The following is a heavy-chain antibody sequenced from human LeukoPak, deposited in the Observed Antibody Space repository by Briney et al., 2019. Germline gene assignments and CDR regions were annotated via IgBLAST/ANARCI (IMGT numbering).Heavy chain of an antibody. Sequence: PSETLSDTCTVSGGSVLSSSYYWGWIRQPPGKGLEWIGSLYYSGSTYYNPSLKSRVTISVDTSKNQFSLKLSSVTAADTAVYYCARQVGATSVYSWGHRNPVSVSS. D-gene: IGHD1-26*01. CDR3: ARQVGATSVYS. CDR1: GGSVLSSSYY. V-gene: IGHV4-39*01. J-gene: IGHJ5*01. CDR2: LYYSGST.